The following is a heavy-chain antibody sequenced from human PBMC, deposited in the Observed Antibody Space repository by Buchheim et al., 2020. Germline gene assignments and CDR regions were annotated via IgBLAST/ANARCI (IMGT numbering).Heavy chain of an antibody. CDR1: GYTFTSYY. CDR2: INPSGGST. Sequence: QVQLVQSGAEVKKPGASVKVSCKASGYTFTSYYLHWVRQAPGQGLEWMGRINPSGGSTRYAQKFQGRVTMTRDTSTSNVYMELSSLRSEDTAVYFCARPGFSAASSLDYWGQGTL. D-gene: IGHD2-15*01. J-gene: IGHJ4*02. CDR3: ARPGFSAASSLDY. V-gene: IGHV1-46*03.